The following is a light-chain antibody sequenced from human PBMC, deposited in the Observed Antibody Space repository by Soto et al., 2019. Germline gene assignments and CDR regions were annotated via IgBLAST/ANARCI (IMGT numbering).Light chain of an antibody. CDR1: QSVSSTY. CDR2: GAS. J-gene: IGKJ4*01. CDR3: QHCGSLVLT. Sequence: EIVLTQSPGTLSLSPGERATLSCRASQSVSSTYLAWYQQKPGQAPRLLIYGASSRATGIPDRFSGSGSGTDFTLTISRLEPEDFAVYNCQHCGSLVLTFGGGTKVEIK. V-gene: IGKV3-20*01.